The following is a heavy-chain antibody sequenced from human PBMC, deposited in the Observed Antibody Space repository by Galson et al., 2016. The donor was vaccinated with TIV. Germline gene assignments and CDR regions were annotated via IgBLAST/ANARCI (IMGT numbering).Heavy chain of an antibody. D-gene: IGHD3-10*01. V-gene: IGHV1-24*01. CDR3: ARVRGSETMDV. J-gene: IGHJ6*02. CDR1: GYTLSEIA. Sequence: SVKVSCKVSGYTLSEIAMHWVRQAPGEGLEWVGGFDPEAGRTIYAQKFHGRVTVTEGTATDTAYLEVSRLRSDDTAVYYCARVRGSETMDVWGQGTTVIVSS. CDR2: FDPEAGRT.